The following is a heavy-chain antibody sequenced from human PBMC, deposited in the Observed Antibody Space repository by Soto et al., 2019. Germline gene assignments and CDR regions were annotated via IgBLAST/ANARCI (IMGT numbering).Heavy chain of an antibody. CDR3: ATSYGDPYYYYMDV. CDR1: GFTFSSYW. Sequence: GGSLRLSCAASGFTFSSYWMSWVRQAPGKGLEWVANIKQDGSEKYYVDSVKGRFTISRDNAKNSLYLQMNSLRAEDTAVYYCATSYGDPYYYYMDVWGKGTTVTVSS. D-gene: IGHD4-17*01. CDR2: IKQDGSEK. J-gene: IGHJ6*03. V-gene: IGHV3-7*01.